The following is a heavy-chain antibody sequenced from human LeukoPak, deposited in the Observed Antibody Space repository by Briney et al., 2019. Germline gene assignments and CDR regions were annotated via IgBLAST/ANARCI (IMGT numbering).Heavy chain of an antibody. J-gene: IGHJ4*02. CDR2: INPNSGGT. D-gene: IGHD3-22*01. CDR3: AREESSGPAFDN. Sequence: ASVKVSCGASGYTFTDDYMHWVRQAPGQGLEWMGWINPNSGGTHSAQKFQGRVTMTRDTSINTAYMELSRLISDDTAVYYCAREESSGPAFDNWGQGTLVIVSS. CDR1: GYTFTDDY. V-gene: IGHV1-2*02.